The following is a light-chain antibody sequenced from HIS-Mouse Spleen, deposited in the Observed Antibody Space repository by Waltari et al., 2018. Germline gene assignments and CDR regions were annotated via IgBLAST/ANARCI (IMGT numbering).Light chain of an antibody. Sequence: SYELTQPPSASVSPGQTARITCSGDALPKKYAYWYQQKSGQAPVLIIYEGSKRPSGIPRGFSGSRSGKTATLTISGAQVEDEADYYCYSTDSSGNHRVFGGGTKLTVL. CDR3: YSTDSSGNHRV. J-gene: IGLJ2*01. V-gene: IGLV3-10*01. CDR2: EGS. CDR1: ALPKKY.